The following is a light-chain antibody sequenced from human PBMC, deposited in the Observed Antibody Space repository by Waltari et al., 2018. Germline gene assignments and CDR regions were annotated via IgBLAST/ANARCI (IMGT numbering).Light chain of an antibody. V-gene: IGKV3-15*01. J-gene: IGKJ2*01. Sequence: EIVMTQSPATLSASPGERATLSGRASQSIRIYLAWFQQNPGQAPRLLIYHASTRAPGIPARLSGSGSGTEFTLTISSLQSEDFAVYYCQQYYDGRTFGQGTKLEIK. CDR3: QQYYDGRT. CDR2: HAS. CDR1: QSIRIY.